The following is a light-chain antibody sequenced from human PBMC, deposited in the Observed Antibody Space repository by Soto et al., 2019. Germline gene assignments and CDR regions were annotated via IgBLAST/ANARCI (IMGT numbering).Light chain of an antibody. CDR2: KAS. V-gene: IGKV1-5*03. Sequence: DIQMTQSPSTLSRSVGDRVTITCRASQTISSWLAWYQQKPGKAPKLLIYKASTLKSGVPSRFSGSGSGTEFTLTISSLQPDDSATYYCQHYNSYSEAFGQGTKV. CDR3: QHYNSYSEA. J-gene: IGKJ1*01. CDR1: QTISSW.